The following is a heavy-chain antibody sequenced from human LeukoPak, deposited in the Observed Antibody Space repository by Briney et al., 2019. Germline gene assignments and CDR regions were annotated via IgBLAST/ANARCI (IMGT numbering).Heavy chain of an antibody. CDR1: GFTFGNYA. D-gene: IGHD5-24*01. CDR2: ISGPAFTT. Sequence: GGSLRLSCAASGFTFGNYAMSWVRRAPGKGLDWVSAISGPAFTTYYADSVKGRFTVSRDNSKETLYLQMNSLTAEDTAVYYCAKAGVELATLSPFDIWGQGTMVTVSS. V-gene: IGHV3-23*01. J-gene: IGHJ3*02. CDR3: AKAGVELATLSPFDI.